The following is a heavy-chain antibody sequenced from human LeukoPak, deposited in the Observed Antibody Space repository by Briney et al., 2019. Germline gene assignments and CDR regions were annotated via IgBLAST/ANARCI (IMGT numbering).Heavy chain of an antibody. J-gene: IGHJ4*02. D-gene: IGHD3-9*01. Sequence: PGGSLRLSCAASGFTFSSNEMNWVRQAPGKGLEWVSYISSSGSSIYYADSVKGRFTISRDNAKNSLYLQMNSLRAEDTAVYYCARPEGEPYFDWLYYFDYWGQGTLVTVSS. CDR3: ARPEGEPYFDWLYYFDY. CDR2: ISSSGSSI. CDR1: GFTFSSNE. V-gene: IGHV3-48*03.